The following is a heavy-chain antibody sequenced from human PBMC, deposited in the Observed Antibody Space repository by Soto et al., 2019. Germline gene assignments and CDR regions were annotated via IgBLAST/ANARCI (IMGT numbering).Heavy chain of an antibody. D-gene: IGHD4-17*01. Sequence: ASVKVSCKASGYNFINYGINWVRQAPGQGLEWMGWISGYDGNTSYAQNVQDRLTMTTDKSTSTAFMELRSLRSDDTAVYYCARDLPGDYVGFDYWGRGTLVTVSS. V-gene: IGHV1-18*04. J-gene: IGHJ4*02. CDR2: ISGYDGNT. CDR1: GYNFINYG. CDR3: ARDLPGDYVGFDY.